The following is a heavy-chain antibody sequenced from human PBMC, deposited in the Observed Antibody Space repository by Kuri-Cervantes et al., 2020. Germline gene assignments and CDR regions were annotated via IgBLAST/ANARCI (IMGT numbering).Heavy chain of an antibody. D-gene: IGHD3-9*01. Sequence: GGSLRLSCAASGFTFSSYAMHWVRQAPGKGLEWVAVISYDGSNKYYADSVKGRSTISRDNSKNTLYLQMNSLRAEDMAVYYCAREIIRYFDYWGQGTLVTVSS. J-gene: IGHJ4*02. CDR1: GFTFSSYA. CDR3: AREIIRYFDY. CDR2: ISYDGSNK. V-gene: IGHV3-30-3*01.